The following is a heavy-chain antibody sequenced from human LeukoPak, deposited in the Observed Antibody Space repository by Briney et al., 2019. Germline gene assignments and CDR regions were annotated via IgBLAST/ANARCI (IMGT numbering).Heavy chain of an antibody. Sequence: GGSLRLSCAASGFTFSNYAMSWVRQAPGKGLKWVSGISGSGGTTHYADSVKGRFTISRDNSKSTLYLQMNSLRAEDTAAYYCAKMWQQLVRFAGFDIWGQGTMVTVSS. J-gene: IGHJ3*02. CDR1: GFTFSNYA. CDR2: ISGSGGTT. CDR3: AKMWQQLVRFAGFDI. D-gene: IGHD6-13*01. V-gene: IGHV3-23*01.